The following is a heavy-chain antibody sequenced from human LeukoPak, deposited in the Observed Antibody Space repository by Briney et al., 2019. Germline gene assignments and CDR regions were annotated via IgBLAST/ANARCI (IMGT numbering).Heavy chain of an antibody. Sequence: ASVKVSCKASGYTFSDYYMHWVRQAPGQGLEWMGWINPNSGGTKYAQKFQGRVTMTRDTSINTAYMELSRLTSDDTAVYYCARASFWESPINWFAPWGQGTLVTASS. D-gene: IGHD3-16*01. CDR1: GYTFSDYY. V-gene: IGHV1-2*02. J-gene: IGHJ5*02. CDR2: INPNSGGT. CDR3: ARASFWESPINWFAP.